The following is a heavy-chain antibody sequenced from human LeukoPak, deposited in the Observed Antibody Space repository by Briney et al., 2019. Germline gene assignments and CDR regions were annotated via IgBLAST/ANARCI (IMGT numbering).Heavy chain of an antibody. CDR2: IYHSGST. V-gene: IGHV4-38-2*02. CDR3: ARATHYSNYRHHYYYMDA. J-gene: IGHJ6*03. D-gene: IGHD4-11*01. CDR1: GYSISSGYY. Sequence: SETLSLTCSVSGYSISSGYYWGWIRQPPGKGLEWIGSIYHSGSTYYNTSLKSRVTISVDTSKNQFSLKLSSVTAADTAVYYCARATHYSNYRHHYYYMDAWGKGTTVTVSS.